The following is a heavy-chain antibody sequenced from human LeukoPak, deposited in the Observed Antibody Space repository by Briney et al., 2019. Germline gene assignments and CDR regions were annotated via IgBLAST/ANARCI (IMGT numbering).Heavy chain of an antibody. D-gene: IGHD3-10*01. J-gene: IGHJ6*02. CDR1: GGSLSDGDYH. CDR2: IYSDGTS. CDR3: XRXSGXRAANYYGMDV. V-gene: IGHV4-39*01. Sequence: SETLSLTCTVSGGSLSDGDYHWAWVRQPPGKGLQWIASIYSDGTSYYNSSLKSRLTISVDTSKNQFSLKVTAVTAADTAAFYXXRXSGXRAANYYGMDVWGQGTTVTVSS.